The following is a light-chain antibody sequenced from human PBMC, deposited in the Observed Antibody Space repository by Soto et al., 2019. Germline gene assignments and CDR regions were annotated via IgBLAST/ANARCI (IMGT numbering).Light chain of an antibody. V-gene: IGKV3-20*01. J-gene: IGKJ4*01. CDR2: GAS. CDR1: QSVRSSH. CDR3: QQYSSSPLT. Sequence: EIVLTQSAGTLSLSPGERATLSCRTSQSVRSSHLAWYQQKPGQAPRLLIYGASSRATGIPDRFSGSGYGTDFNLTISRLETEDFAVYHCQQYSSSPLTFGGGTKVDIK.